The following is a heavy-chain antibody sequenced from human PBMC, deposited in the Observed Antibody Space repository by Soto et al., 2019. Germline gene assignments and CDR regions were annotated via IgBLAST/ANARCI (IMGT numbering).Heavy chain of an antibody. CDR3: ARDARYYYMDV. Sequence: EVQLVESGGGLVQPGGSLRLSCSASGFTFSSYWMHWVRQAPGKGLVWVSHINNDGSSTIYADSVRGRFTISRENAKNTLYLEMNGLRAEDTAVYFCARDARYYYMDVWGKGTTVTVSS. CDR1: GFTFSSYW. D-gene: IGHD6-6*01. CDR2: INNDGSST. V-gene: IGHV3-74*01. J-gene: IGHJ6*03.